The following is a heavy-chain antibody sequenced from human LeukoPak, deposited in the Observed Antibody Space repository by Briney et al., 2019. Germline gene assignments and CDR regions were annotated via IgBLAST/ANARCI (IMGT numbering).Heavy chain of an antibody. CDR2: IYTSGST. Sequence: SGTLSLTCIVSVGSTSSDDWSWVRQPAGKGLEWIGRIYTSGSTNYNPSLKSRVTMSVDTSKNQFSLKLSSVPAADTAVYYCARSNSGYYEYYFDYWGQGTLVTVS. D-gene: IGHD3-22*01. J-gene: IGHJ4*02. CDR3: ARSNSGYYEYYFDY. V-gene: IGHV4-4*07. CDR1: VGSTSSDD.